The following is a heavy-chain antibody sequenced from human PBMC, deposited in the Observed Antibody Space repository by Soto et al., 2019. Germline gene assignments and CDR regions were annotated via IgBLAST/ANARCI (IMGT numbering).Heavy chain of an antibody. CDR3: XRARGYSYGPSYDAFDI. CDR2: ISSSSSYI. V-gene: IGHV3-21*01. D-gene: IGHD5-18*01. Sequence: GGSLRLSCAASGFTFSSYSMNWVRQAPGKGLEWVSSISSSSSYIYYADSVKGRFTISRDNAKNSLYLQMNSLRAEDTAVYYCXRARGYSYGPSYDAFDIWGQGTMVTVSS. CDR1: GFTFSSYS. J-gene: IGHJ3*02.